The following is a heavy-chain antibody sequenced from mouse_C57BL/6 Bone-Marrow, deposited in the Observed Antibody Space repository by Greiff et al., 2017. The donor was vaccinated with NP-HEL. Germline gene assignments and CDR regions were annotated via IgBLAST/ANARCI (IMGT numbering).Heavy chain of an antibody. D-gene: IGHD5-1*01. Sequence: QVQLQQPGAELVKPGASVKLSCKASGYTFTSYWLHWVKQRPGQGLEWIGMIHPNSGSTNYNEKFKSKATLTVDKSSSTAYMQLSSLTSEDTAVYYCAREYSYAMDYWGQGTSVTVSS. CDR1: GYTFTSYW. CDR3: AREYSYAMDY. V-gene: IGHV1-64*01. J-gene: IGHJ4*01. CDR2: IHPNSGST.